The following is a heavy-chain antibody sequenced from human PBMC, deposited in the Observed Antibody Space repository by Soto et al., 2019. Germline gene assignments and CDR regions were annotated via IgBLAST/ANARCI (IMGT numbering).Heavy chain of an antibody. D-gene: IGHD4-17*01. J-gene: IGHJ4*02. CDR1: GASINNVF. CDR3: ARRDYGDKYFDS. CDR2: MDSTGTT. V-gene: IGHV4-59*01. Sequence: SETLSLTCNVSGASINNVFWTWIRQPPGKRLEWIGYMDSTGTTFNDPFLKSRVTISIDKSKKQFSLNLRSVTAADTAVYYCARRDYGDKYFDSWGQGTLVTVS.